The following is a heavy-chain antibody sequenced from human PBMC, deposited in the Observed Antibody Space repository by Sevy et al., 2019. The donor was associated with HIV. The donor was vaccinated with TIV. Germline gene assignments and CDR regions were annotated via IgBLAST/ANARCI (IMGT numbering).Heavy chain of an antibody. J-gene: IGHJ4*02. CDR1: GFTFSKYS. D-gene: IGHD2-8*01. Sequence: GGSRRLSCAASGFTFSKYSMSWVRQPQGKGLEWVSTLSFGCGEINYADSVKGRFTISRDNSKSSVYLQMNNLRPEDTAVYYCAREGCTKPHDYWGQGTLVTVSS. V-gene: IGHV3-23*01. CDR3: AREGCTKPHDY. CDR2: LSFGCGEI.